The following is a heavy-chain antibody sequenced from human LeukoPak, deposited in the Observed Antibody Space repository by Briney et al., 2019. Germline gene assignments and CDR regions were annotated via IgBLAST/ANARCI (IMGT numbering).Heavy chain of an antibody. V-gene: IGHV3-23*01. CDR3: AKEVCANGVCYSYFDY. D-gene: IGHD2-8*01. J-gene: IGHJ4*02. CDR1: GFTFSSYA. CDR2: ISGSGGST. Sequence: QPGGSLRLSCAASGFTFSSYAMNWVRQAPGKGLEWVSRISGSGGSTYYADSVKGRFTTSRDNSKNTVYLQMNSLRAEDTAVYYCAKEVCANGVCYSYFDYWGQGTLVTVSS.